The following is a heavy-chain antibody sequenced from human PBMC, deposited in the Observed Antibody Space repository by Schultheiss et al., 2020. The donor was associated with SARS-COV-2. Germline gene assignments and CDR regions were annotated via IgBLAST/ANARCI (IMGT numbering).Heavy chain of an antibody. D-gene: IGHD2-21*01. CDR3: AKETTMIGVPLFDS. CDR2: IRNNGRNT. V-gene: IGHV3-23*01. Sequence: GESLKISCAASGFTFSSYAMHWVRQAPGRRLEWVSGIRNNGRNTFYAGSVKGRFTISRDNSRNVLFLQMNSLRAEDTAVYFCAKETTMIGVPLFDSWGQGALVTVSS. CDR1: GFTFSSYA. J-gene: IGHJ4*02.